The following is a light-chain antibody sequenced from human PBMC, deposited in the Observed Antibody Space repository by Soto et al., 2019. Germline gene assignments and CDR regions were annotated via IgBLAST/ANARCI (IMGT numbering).Light chain of an antibody. Sequence: PGARATLSCRASQRVSSYLAWYQQKPGQAPRLLIYDASNRATGIPARFSGSGSGTDFTLTISSLEPEDFAVYYCQQRSNQITFGQGTRLEIK. V-gene: IGKV3-11*01. J-gene: IGKJ5*01. CDR2: DAS. CDR3: QQRSNQIT. CDR1: QRVSSY.